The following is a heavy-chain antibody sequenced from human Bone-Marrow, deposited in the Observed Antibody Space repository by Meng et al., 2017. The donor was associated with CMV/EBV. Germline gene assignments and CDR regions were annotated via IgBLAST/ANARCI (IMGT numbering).Heavy chain of an antibody. D-gene: IGHD6-19*01. CDR3: ARDLAVGSFDY. Sequence: GESLKISCAASGFTFSSYSMNWVRQAPGKGLEWVSSISSSSSYIYYADSVKGRFTISRDNAKNSLYLQMNSLRAEDTAVYYCARDLAVGSFDYWGQGTLVTIYS. CDR1: GFTFSSYS. J-gene: IGHJ4*02. CDR2: ISSSSSYI. V-gene: IGHV3-21*01.